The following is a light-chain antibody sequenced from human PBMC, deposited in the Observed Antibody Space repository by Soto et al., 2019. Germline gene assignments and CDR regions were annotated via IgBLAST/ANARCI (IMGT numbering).Light chain of an antibody. CDR3: QQVDSYPLT. CDR2: RAS. Sequence: IQLTQSPSFLSASVGDRVTITCRASQDINRYVAWYQQKSGQAPKLLIHRASNLQRGVPSRFSGSGSGTDFTLTISNLQPEDFATYHCQQVDSYPLTFGGGTKLEIK. V-gene: IGKV1-9*01. J-gene: IGKJ4*01. CDR1: QDINRY.